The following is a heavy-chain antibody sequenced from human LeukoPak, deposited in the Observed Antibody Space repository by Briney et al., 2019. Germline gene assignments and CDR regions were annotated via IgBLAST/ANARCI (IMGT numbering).Heavy chain of an antibody. CDR1: GGSISSYY. V-gene: IGHV4-59*01. D-gene: IGHD2-2*01. CDR3: ARGLGDVVVPAVSDAFDI. Sequence: SETLSLTCTVSGGSISSYYWSWIRQPPGKGLEWIGYIYYSGSTNYNPSLKSRVTISVDTSKNQFSLKLSSVTAADTAVYYCARGLGDVVVPAVSDAFDIWGQGTMVTVSS. CDR2: IYYSGST. J-gene: IGHJ3*02.